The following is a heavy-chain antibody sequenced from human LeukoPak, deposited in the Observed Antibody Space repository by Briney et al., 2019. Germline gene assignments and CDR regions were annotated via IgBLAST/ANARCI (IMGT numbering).Heavy chain of an antibody. D-gene: IGHD2-21*01. Sequence: AAVKVSCKASGYTFTSYGITWVRQAPGQGLEWMGWISAYNGNTNYAQKLQGRVTMTTDTSTSTAYMELRSLRSDDTAAYYCARGGGAAADYSYYYMDVWGKGTTVTVSS. V-gene: IGHV1-18*01. CDR2: ISAYNGNT. CDR3: ARGGGAAADYSYYYMDV. J-gene: IGHJ6*03. CDR1: GYTFTSYG.